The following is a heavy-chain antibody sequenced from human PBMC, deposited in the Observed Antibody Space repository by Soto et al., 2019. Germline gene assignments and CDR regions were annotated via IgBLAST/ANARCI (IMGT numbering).Heavy chain of an antibody. V-gene: IGHV3-23*01. D-gene: IGHD2-2*01. Sequence: EVQLLESGGGLEQPGGSLSLSCVGSGHTFHNYAMTWVRQAPGQGLEWVSGISGSGGSTYYAASVRGRFTISRDDSKNTLYLQMNSLRAEDTAVYYCAKVSRGIGVVPAAPTWGQGTLVTVSS. CDR3: AKVSRGIGVVPAAPT. CDR2: ISGSGGST. CDR1: GHTFHNYA. J-gene: IGHJ4*02.